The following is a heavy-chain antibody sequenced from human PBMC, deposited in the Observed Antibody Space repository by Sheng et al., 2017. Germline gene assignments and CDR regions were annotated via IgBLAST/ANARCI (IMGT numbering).Heavy chain of an antibody. CDR1: GFTFGTYT. D-gene: IGHD3-16*01. V-gene: IGHV3-23*04. CDR2: ITDNGGGS. J-gene: IGHJ3*02. Sequence: VELVESGGALVRPGGSLRLSCADSGFTFGTYTMTWVRQAPGKGPEWVSAITDNGGGSSYAESVEGRFTISRDNSKRTLYLQMRRLRVEDTALYYCAKLQGLAAFDIWGQGTMVTVSS. CDR3: AKLQGLAAFDI.